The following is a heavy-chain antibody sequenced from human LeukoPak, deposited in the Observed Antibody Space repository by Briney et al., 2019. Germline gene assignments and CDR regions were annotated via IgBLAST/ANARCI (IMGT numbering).Heavy chain of an antibody. CDR3: ARRYGYSSSWYRGGYYFDY. Sequence: SETLSLTCTVSGAAIRGFYWSWFRQPPGKGLDWIGHISNTGSTTYNPSLKSRVTISEYMSENQFSLSLSSVTAADTAVYYCARRYGYSSSWYRGGYYFDYWGQGTLVTVSS. J-gene: IGHJ4*02. CDR1: GAAIRGFY. D-gene: IGHD6-13*01. CDR2: ISNTGST. V-gene: IGHV4-59*01.